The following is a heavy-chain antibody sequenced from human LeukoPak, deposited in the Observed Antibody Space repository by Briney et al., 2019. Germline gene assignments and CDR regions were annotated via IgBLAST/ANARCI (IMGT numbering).Heavy chain of an antibody. V-gene: IGHV3-7*01. CDR2: IKQDGSEK. J-gene: IGHJ5*02. CDR1: GFTFSSYW. CDR3: ARVRSGSPNWFDP. Sequence: PGGSLRLSCAASGFTFSSYWMSWVRQAPGKGLEWVANIKQDGSEKYYVDSVKGRFTISRDNAKNSLYLQMNSLRAEDTAVYYCARVRSGSPNWFDPWGQGTLVTVSS. D-gene: IGHD1-26*01.